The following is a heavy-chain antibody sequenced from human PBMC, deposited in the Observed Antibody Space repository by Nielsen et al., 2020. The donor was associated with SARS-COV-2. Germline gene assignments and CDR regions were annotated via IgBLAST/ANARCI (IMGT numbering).Heavy chain of an antibody. D-gene: IGHD2-2*01. CDR1: GYTFTSFA. CDR2: INPDNGDT. CDR3: ARDRSITSRHYSYFYFMDV. J-gene: IGHJ6*02. V-gene: IGHV1-3*01. Sequence: ASVKVSCKTSGYTFTSFAIHWVRRAPGRGLEWMGWINPDNGDTKYSQNFQGRVTVTRDTSASTAYMELSSLRSEDTAVYYCARDRSITSRHYSYFYFMDVWGQGTTVTVSS.